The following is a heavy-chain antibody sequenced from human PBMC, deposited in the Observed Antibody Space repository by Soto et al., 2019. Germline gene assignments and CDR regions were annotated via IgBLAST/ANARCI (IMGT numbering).Heavy chain of an antibody. V-gene: IGHV3-11*01. J-gene: IGHJ6*03. Sequence: QVQLVESGGGLVKPGGSLRLYCVASGFTLSDYYMSWIRQAPGKGLEWVSYISSSGTIDNYADSVKGRFTISRDNAKNSLFLQMNGLRAEDTAVYYCARRTMGNYYYMDVWGKGTTVTVSS. D-gene: IGHD3-10*01. CDR3: ARRTMGNYYYMDV. CDR2: ISSSGTID. CDR1: GFTLSDYY.